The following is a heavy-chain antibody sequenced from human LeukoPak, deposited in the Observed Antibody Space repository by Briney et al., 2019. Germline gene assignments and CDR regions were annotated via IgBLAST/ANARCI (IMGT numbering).Heavy chain of an antibody. V-gene: IGHV3-30*18. CDR3: AKDTSGWYYFDY. Sequence: GGSLRLSCSASGXTFSSYGMHWVRQAPGKGLEWVAVISYDGSNKYYADSVKGRFTISRDNSKNTLYLQMNSLRAEDTAVYYCAKDTSGWYYFDYWGQGTLVTVSS. J-gene: IGHJ4*02. CDR2: ISYDGSNK. CDR1: GXTFSSYG. D-gene: IGHD6-19*01.